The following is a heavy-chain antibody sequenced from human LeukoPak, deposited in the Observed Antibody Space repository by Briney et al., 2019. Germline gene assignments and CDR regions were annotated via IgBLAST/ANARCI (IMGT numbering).Heavy chain of an antibody. V-gene: IGHV3-7*01. CDR2: IKQDGSEK. CDR1: GFTFSSYW. J-gene: IGHJ6*03. D-gene: IGHD3-10*01. CDR3: ARVEGYYGSGSSRAYYYYYMDV. Sequence: GGSLRLSCAASGFTFSSYWMSWVRQAPGKGLERVANIKQDGSEKYYVDSVKGRFTISRDNAKNSLYLQMNSLRAEDTAVYYCARVEGYYGSGSSRAYYYYYMDVWGKGTTVTVSS.